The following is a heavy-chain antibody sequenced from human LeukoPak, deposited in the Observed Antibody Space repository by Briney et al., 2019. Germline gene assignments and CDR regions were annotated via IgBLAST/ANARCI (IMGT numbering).Heavy chain of an antibody. CDR3: ARIESPYHGGNSYGFDY. V-gene: IGHV1-69*05. CDR1: GGTFSSYA. CDR2: IIPIFGTA. D-gene: IGHD4-23*01. J-gene: IGHJ4*02. Sequence: GASVKVSCKASGGTFSSYAISWVRQAPGQGLEWMGGIIPIFGTANYAQKFQGRVTITTDESTSTAYMELSSRRSEDTAVYYCARIESPYHGGNSYGFDYWGQGTLVTVSS.